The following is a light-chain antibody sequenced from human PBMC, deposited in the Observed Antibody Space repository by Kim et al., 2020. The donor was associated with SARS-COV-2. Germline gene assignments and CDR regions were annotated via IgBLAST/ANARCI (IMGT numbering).Light chain of an antibody. CDR2: AAS. CDR1: QGISSW. V-gene: IGKV1-12*01. J-gene: IGKJ2*01. CDR3: QQAYSFPYT. Sequence: SASIGDSVTITCRASQGISSWLAWYQQKPGKAPKLLIYAASSLQSGVPSRFSGNGSGTDFTLTISSLQPVDFTTYYCQQAYSFPYTFGQGTKLEI.